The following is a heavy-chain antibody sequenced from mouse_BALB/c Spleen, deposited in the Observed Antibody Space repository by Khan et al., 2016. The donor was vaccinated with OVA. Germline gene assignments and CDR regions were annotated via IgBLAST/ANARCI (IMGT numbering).Heavy chain of an antibody. CDR3: ARYRYYYGYLYYAMDY. CDR2: IWAGGGT. J-gene: IGHJ4*01. CDR1: GFSLTNYG. V-gene: IGHV2-9*02. D-gene: IGHD1-2*01. Sequence: QVQLKESGPGLVAPSQSLSITCSVSGFSLTNYGLHWIRQPPGKGLEWLGVIWAGGGTNYNSALMSRLRIRKDNFKRQVFLKMNSLQTDCTAMYYCARYRYYYGYLYYAMDYWGQGTSVTGSS.